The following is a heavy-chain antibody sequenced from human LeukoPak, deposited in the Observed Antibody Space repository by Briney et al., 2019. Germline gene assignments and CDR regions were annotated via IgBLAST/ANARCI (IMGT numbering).Heavy chain of an antibody. Sequence: KSGGSLRLSCAASGFTFSNYVMTWVRQAPGKGLEWVSYISSAGIYTEYADSVKGRFTISRDNAKNSLYLQMNSLRAEDTAVYYCARVGWGSYYYLDYWGQGTLVTVSS. CDR2: ISSAGIYT. CDR3: ARVGWGSYYYLDY. CDR1: GFTFSNYV. J-gene: IGHJ4*02. D-gene: IGHD3-10*01. V-gene: IGHV3-21*05.